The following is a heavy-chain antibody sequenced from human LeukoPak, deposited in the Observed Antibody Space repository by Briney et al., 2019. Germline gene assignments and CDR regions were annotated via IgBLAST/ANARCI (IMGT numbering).Heavy chain of an antibody. J-gene: IGHJ4*02. CDR3: ARDSSHYLGSSDY. Sequence: PGGSLRLSCAVSGVTFSGYAMSWVRQAPGKGLEWVSGISGRGKFTYYADSVKGRFTISRDNSKNTLYLQMSSLRAEDTAVYYCARDSSHYLGSSDYWGQGTLVTVSS. CDR1: GVTFSGYA. D-gene: IGHD6-6*01. V-gene: IGHV3-23*01. CDR2: ISGRGKFT.